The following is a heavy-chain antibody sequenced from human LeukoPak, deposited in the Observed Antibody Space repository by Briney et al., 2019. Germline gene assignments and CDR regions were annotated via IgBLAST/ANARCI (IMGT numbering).Heavy chain of an antibody. J-gene: IGHJ6*02. CDR3: ARDFPRSYYYGMDV. V-gene: IGHV4-59*12. CDR2: IYYSGST. CDR1: GGSISSYY. Sequence: SETLSLTCTVSGGSISSYYWSWIRQPPGKGLEWIGYIYYSGSTNYNPSLKSRVTISVDTSKNQFSLKLSSVTAADTAVYYCARDFPRSYYYGMDVWGQGTTVTVSS.